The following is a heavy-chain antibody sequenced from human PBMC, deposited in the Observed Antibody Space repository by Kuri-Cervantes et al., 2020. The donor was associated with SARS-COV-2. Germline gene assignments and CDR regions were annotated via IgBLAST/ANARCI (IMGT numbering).Heavy chain of an antibody. J-gene: IGHJ3*02. CDR3: ARDWFAGYYYDSSGYYDAFDI. CDR2: ISYDGSNK. CDR1: GFTFSSYS. V-gene: IGHV3-30*03. Sequence: GESLKISCAASGFTFSSYSMNWVRQAPGKGLEWVAVISYDGSNKYYADSVKGRFTISRDNSKNTLYLQMNSLRAEDTAVYYCARDWFAGYYYDSSGYYDAFDIWGQGTMVTVSS. D-gene: IGHD3-22*01.